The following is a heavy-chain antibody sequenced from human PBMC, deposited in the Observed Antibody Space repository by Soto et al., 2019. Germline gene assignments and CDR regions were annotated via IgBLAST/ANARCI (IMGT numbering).Heavy chain of an antibody. D-gene: IGHD2-2*01. J-gene: IGHJ6*02. CDR2: IYPSDSDI. V-gene: IGHV5-51*01. Sequence: GESLKISCKTSGYSFTIHWIAWVRQMPGKGLEWMGIIYPSDSDIRYGPSFQGQVTISVDKSISTAYLQWSSLKASDTATYYCARQDYSNYRGGMDVWGQGTTVTVS. CDR1: GYSFTIHW. CDR3: ARQDYSNYRGGMDV.